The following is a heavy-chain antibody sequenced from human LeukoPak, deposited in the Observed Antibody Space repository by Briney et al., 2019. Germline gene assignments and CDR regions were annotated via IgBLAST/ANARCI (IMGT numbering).Heavy chain of an antibody. CDR1: GGSLSSGGYY. CDR2: IYYSGST. Sequence: SETLSLTCTVSGGSLSSGGYYWSWIRQHPGKGLEGIGYIYYSGSTYYNPSLKSRVTISVDTSKNQFSLKLSSVTAADTAVYYCARNMVATIRYFDYWGPGTLVTVSS. V-gene: IGHV4-31*03. CDR3: ARNMVATIRYFDY. J-gene: IGHJ4*02. D-gene: IGHD5-12*01.